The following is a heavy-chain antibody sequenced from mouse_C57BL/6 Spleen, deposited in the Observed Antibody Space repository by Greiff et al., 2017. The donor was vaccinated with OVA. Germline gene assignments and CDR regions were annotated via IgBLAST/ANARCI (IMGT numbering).Heavy chain of an antibody. CDR2: IHPNSGST. J-gene: IGHJ2*01. CDR1: GYTFTSYW. V-gene: IGHV1-64*01. D-gene: IGHD1-1*01. CDR3: ARGDYYGSSPIDY. Sequence: QVQLQQSGAELVKPGASVKLSCKASGYTFTSYWMHWVKQRPGQGLEWIGMIHPNSGSTNYNEKFKSKATLTVDKSSSTAYMQLSSLTSEDSAVYYCARGDYYGSSPIDYWGQGTTLTVSS.